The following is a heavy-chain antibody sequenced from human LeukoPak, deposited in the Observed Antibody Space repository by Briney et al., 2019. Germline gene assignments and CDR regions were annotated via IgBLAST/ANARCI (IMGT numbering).Heavy chain of an antibody. D-gene: IGHD2-2*01. Sequence: ASVKVSCKASGYTFTSYGISWVRQAPGQGLEWMGWISAYNGNTNYAQKLQGRVTMTTDTSTSTAYMELSSLRSEDTAVYYCARDGGSTIYYYYGMDVWGQGTTVTVSS. CDR2: ISAYNGNT. CDR1: GYTFTSYG. J-gene: IGHJ6*02. V-gene: IGHV1-18*01. CDR3: ARDGGSTIYYYYGMDV.